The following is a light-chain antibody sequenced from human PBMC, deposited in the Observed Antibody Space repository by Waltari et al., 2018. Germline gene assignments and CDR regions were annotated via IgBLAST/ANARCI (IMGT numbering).Light chain of an antibody. CDR3: QQYYRGHT. V-gene: IGKV4-1*01. J-gene: IGKJ2*01. CDR2: WAS. Sequence: DIVMTQSPDSLAVSLGERATISCRSSQSVLSRSNNKNYLAWDQQKPGQPPKLLIYWASTRQPGISDRFSGSGSGTDFSLTITGLQAEDVAIYFCQQYYRGHTFGQGTKLEI. CDR1: QSVLSRSNNKNY.